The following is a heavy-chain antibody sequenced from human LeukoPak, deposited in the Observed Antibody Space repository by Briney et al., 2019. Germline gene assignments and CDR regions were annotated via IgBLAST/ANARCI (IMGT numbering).Heavy chain of an antibody. D-gene: IGHD1-14*01. CDR3: VRGNIPAPFHY. J-gene: IGHJ4*02. CDR1: GYTFTGYY. V-gene: IGHV1-2*02. CDR2: INPNSGGT. Sequence: ASVKVSCKASGYTFTGYYMHWVRQAPGQGLEWMGWINPNSGGTNYAQKFQGRVTMTRDTSITTVYMELSRLRSDDTAMYHCVRGNIPAPFHYWGQGTLVTVSS.